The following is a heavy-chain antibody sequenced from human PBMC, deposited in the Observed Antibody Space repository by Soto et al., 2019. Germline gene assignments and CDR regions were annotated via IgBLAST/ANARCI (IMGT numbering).Heavy chain of an antibody. J-gene: IGHJ4*02. D-gene: IGHD2-2*01. Sequence: SETLSLTCIVSGGSISSYYWSWIRQPPGKGLEWIGYIYYESTNYNPSLKSRVIISVDTSRNQFSLRLSSVTAADTAVYYCARGKGYCSSSTCIWGQGTLVTVSS. CDR2: IYYEST. CDR3: ARGKGYCSSSTCI. CDR1: GGSISSYY. V-gene: IGHV4-59*01.